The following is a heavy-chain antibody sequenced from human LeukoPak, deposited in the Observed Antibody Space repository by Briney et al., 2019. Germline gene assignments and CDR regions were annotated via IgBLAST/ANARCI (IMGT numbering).Heavy chain of an antibody. CDR2: ISGSGGIT. CDR3: ARGAFSDY. V-gene: IGHV3-23*01. CDR1: GFTFSSYA. D-gene: IGHD3-3*02. Sequence: GGSLRLSCAASGFTFSSYAMSWVRQAPGKGLEGVSGISGSGGITNYADSVKGRFTISRDNAKNSLYLQMNSLRAEDTAVYYCARGAFSDYWGQGTLVTVSS. J-gene: IGHJ4*02.